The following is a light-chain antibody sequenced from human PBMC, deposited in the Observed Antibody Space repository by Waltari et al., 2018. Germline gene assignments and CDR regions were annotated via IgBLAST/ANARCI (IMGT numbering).Light chain of an antibody. V-gene: IGKV3-11*01. J-gene: IGKJ1*01. CDR1: QSISSD. CDR3: QQRSKWPRT. Sequence: EIVLTQSPATLSLSPGARATLSCRASQSISSDLGWYQQKPGQAPRLLICGASNRATGIPAGLRGSGSGTDLTITISSLEPEDSAVYDCQQRSKWPRTFGQGTKGEIK. CDR2: GAS.